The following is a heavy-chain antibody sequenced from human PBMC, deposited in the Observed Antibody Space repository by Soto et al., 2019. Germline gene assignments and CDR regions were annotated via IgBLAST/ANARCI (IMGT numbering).Heavy chain of an antibody. J-gene: IGHJ3*02. CDR2: IYYSGTT. V-gene: IGHV4-59*01. D-gene: IGHD2-2*01. CDR1: GGSISSYY. CDR3: AGMECISTSCYVWGRRKVEAFDI. Sequence: SETLSLTCTVSGGSISSYYWSWIRQPPGKGLEWIGYIYYSGTTNYNPSLKSRVTISVDTSKNQFSLKLSSVTAADTAVYYCAGMECISTSCYVWGRRKVEAFDICGQGSRVT.